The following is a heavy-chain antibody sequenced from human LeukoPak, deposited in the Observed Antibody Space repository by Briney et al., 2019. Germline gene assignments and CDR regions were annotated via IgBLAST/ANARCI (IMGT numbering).Heavy chain of an antibody. CDR3: AILEQQLVQFDY. D-gene: IGHD6-13*01. V-gene: IGHV1-46*01. CDR1: GYTFTGYY. Sequence: ASVKVSCKASGYTFTGYYMHWVRQAPGQGLEWMGIINPSGGSTSYAQKFQGRVTMTRDTSTSTVYMELSSLRSEDTAVYYCAILEQQLVQFDYWGQGTLVTVSS. J-gene: IGHJ4*02. CDR2: INPSGGST.